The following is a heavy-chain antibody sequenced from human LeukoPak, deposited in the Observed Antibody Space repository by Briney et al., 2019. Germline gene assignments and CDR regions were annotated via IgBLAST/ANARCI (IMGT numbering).Heavy chain of an antibody. Sequence: KASETLSLTCAVSGGSISSSSYYWGWIRQPPGKGLEWIGSIYYSGSTYYNPSLKSRVTISVDTYKNQFSLKLSSVTAADTAVYYCARQWKGYYYMDVWGKGTTVTISS. CDR1: GGSISSSSYY. CDR3: ARQWKGYYYMDV. J-gene: IGHJ6*03. CDR2: IYYSGST. V-gene: IGHV4-39*01. D-gene: IGHD1-1*01.